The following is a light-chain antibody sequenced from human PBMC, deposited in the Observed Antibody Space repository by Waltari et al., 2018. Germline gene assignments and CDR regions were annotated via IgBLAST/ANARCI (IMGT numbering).Light chain of an antibody. CDR3: QQYYSYPFT. CDR2: AAS. Sequence: IRITQSPSSLSASTGDRVTITCRASQGISSYLAWYQQKPGKAPKLLIYAASTLQSWVPSRFSGSGSGTDFTLTISCLQSEDFATYYCQQYYSYPFTFGPGTKVDIK. CDR1: QGISSY. V-gene: IGKV1-8*01. J-gene: IGKJ3*01.